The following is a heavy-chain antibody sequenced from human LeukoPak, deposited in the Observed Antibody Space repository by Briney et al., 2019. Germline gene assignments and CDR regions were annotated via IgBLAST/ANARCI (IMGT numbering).Heavy chain of an antibody. CDR3: AKDSDYDSSGYYCVGFDY. Sequence: GGSLRLSCAASGFTFSSHAMSWVRQAPGKGLEWVSAISGSGGSTYYADSVKGRFTISRDNSKNTLYLQMNSLRAEDTAVYYCAKDSDYDSSGYYCVGFDYWGQGTLVTVSS. CDR1: GFTFSSHA. CDR2: ISGSGGST. J-gene: IGHJ4*02. D-gene: IGHD3-22*01. V-gene: IGHV3-23*01.